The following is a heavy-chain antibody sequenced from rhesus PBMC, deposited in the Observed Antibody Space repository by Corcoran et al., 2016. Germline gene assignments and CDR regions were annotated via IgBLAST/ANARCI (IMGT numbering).Heavy chain of an antibody. CDR1: GFSISTSGMG. V-gene: IGHV2-174*01. D-gene: IGHD1-44*01. CDR3: ARRPGVGDFDY. J-gene: IGHJ4*01. CDR2: IYWDNDK. Sequence: QVTLKESGPALVTPTQTLTLTCTFSGFSISTSGMGVGWIRQPPGKALEWLALIYWDNDKYNSTALKSRLTISKDTYKNQVVLTMTNMDPVDTASYYCARRPGVGDFDYWGQGVLVTVSS.